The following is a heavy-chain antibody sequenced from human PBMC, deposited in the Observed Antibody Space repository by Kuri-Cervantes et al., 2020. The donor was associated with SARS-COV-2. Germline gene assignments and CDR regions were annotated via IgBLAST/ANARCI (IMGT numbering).Heavy chain of an antibody. D-gene: IGHD3-3*01. J-gene: IGHJ6*02. V-gene: IGHV4-4*07. CDR2: IYTSGST. CDR1: GGSISSYY. CDR3: ARDDPDYDFWSGYSPGLGMDV. Sequence: SETLSLTCTVSGGSISSYYWSWIRQPAGKGLEWIGRIYTSGSTNYNPSLKSRVTMSVDTSKNQFSLKLSSVTAADTAVYYCARDDPDYDFWSGYSPGLGMDVWGQGTTVTVSS.